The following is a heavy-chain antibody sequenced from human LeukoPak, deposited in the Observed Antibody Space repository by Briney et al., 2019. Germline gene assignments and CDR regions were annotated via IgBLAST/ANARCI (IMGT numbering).Heavy chain of an antibody. CDR2: INHSGST. J-gene: IGHJ4*02. CDR1: GGSFSGYY. Sequence: SETLSLTCAVYGGSFSGYYWSWIRQPPGKGLEWIGEINHSGSTNYNPSLKSRVTISVDTSKNQFSLKLSSVTAADTAVYYCAREGYQYYFDYWGQGTLVPSPQ. D-gene: IGHD2-2*01. CDR3: AREGYQYYFDY. V-gene: IGHV4-34*01.